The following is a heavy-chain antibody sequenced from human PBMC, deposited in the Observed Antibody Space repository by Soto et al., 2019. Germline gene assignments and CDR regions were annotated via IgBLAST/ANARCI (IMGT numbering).Heavy chain of an antibody. V-gene: IGHV4-30-2*01. Sequence: SETLSLTCAVSGGSISSGGYSWSWIRQPPGKGLEWIGYIYHSGSTYYNPSLKSRVTISVDRSKNQFSLKLSSVTAADTAVYYCARNVAEIAAAGLNWFDPWGQGTLVTGSS. D-gene: IGHD6-13*01. CDR3: ARNVAEIAAAGLNWFDP. CDR1: GGSISSGGYS. CDR2: IYHSGST. J-gene: IGHJ5*02.